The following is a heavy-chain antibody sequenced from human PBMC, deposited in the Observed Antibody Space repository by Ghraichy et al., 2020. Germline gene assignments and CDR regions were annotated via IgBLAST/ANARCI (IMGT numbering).Heavy chain of an antibody. V-gene: IGHV4-59*01. J-gene: IGHJ4*02. Sequence: SQTLSLTCTVSGGSITTFFWNWIRQSPGTGLEWIGHIDDSGSTNYNPSLRSRVTISVDTSKNQFSLNMRSVTAADTAVYYCARAPPGVWYYYDYWGRGTLVTVAS. CDR2: IDDSGST. CDR1: GGSITTFF. CDR3: ARAPPGVWYYYDY. D-gene: IGHD3-16*01.